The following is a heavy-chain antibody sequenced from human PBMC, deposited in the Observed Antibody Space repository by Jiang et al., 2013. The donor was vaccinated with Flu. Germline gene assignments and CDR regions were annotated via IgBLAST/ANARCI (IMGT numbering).Heavy chain of an antibody. CDR3: TRATSSSWFKLAWFDP. D-gene: IGHD6-13*01. J-gene: IGHJ5*02. Sequence: SGYTFTGYYMHWVRQAPGQGLEWMGWINPNSGGTNYAQKFQGWVTMTRDTSISTAYMELSRLRSDDTAVYYCTRATSSSWFKLAWFDPSGPGNPGHRLL. CDR2: INPNSGGT. CDR1: GYTFTGYY. V-gene: IGHV1-2*04.